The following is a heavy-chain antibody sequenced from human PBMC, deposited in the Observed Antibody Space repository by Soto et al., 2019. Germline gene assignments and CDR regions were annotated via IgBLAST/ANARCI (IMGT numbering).Heavy chain of an antibody. D-gene: IGHD6-13*01. Sequence: QVQLVESGGGVVQPGRSLRLSCAASGFTFSSYGMHWVRQAPGKGLEWVAVIWYDGSNKYYADSVKGRVTISRDNSKNTLYLHMNSLRAEDTAVYYCAREQHQQGMAFCGHGTTVTVSS. CDR3: AREQHQQGMAF. V-gene: IGHV3-33*01. CDR1: GFTFSSYG. CDR2: IWYDGSNK. J-gene: IGHJ6*02.